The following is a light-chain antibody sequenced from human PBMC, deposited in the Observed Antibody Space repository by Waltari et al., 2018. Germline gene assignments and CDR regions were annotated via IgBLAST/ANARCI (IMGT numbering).Light chain of an antibody. CDR2: VNSDGTH. J-gene: IGLJ3*02. CDR1: SGHSSNI. V-gene: IGLV4-69*01. Sequence: QLVLTQSPSASASLGASIKPTCTLSSGHSSNIIASLQQQPERGPRYLMKVNSDGTHSKGDDIPDRFSGSSSGAERYLTISSLQSEDEADYYCQTGGHGTWVFGGGTKVTVL. CDR3: QTGGHGTWV.